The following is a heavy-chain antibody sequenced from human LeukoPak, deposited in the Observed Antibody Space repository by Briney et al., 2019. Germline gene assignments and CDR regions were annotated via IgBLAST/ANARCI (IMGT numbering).Heavy chain of an antibody. Sequence: ASVKVSCKASGYTFTGYYMHWVRQAPGRGLEWMGWINPNSGGTNYAQKFQGRVTMTRNTSISTAYMELSRLRSDDTAVYYCARDWQWLVPRRNAFDIWGQGTMVTVSS. D-gene: IGHD6-19*01. CDR1: GYTFTGYY. V-gene: IGHV1-2*02. CDR3: ARDWQWLVPRRNAFDI. J-gene: IGHJ3*02. CDR2: INPNSGGT.